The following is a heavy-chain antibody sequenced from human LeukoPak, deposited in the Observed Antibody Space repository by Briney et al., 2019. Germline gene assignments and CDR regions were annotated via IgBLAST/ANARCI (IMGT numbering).Heavy chain of an antibody. V-gene: IGHV1-2*02. CDR2: INPNTGGT. J-gene: IGHJ4*02. CDR1: GYTFTGYY. CDR3: ARDGGSYSSSWYFDY. D-gene: IGHD6-13*01. Sequence: GASVKVSCKASGYTFTGYYMHWVRQAPGQGLEWMGWINPNTGGTNYAQKFQGRVTMTRDTSISTAYMELSRLRSDDTAVYYCARDGGSYSSSWYFDYWGQGTLVTVSS.